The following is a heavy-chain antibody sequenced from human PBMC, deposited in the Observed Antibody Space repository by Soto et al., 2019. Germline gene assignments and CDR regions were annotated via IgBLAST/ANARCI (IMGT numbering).Heavy chain of an antibody. J-gene: IGHJ3*02. D-gene: IGHD1-26*01. CDR2: IRSKAYGGTT. CDR1: GFTCGDYA. CDR3: TRDHPGSGGGSYWDAFDI. V-gene: IGHV3-49*04. Sequence: GGSLRLSCTASGFTCGDYAMSWVRQAPGKVLEWVGFIRSKAYGGTTEYAASVKGRFTISRDDSKSIAYLQMNSLKTEDTAVYYCTRDHPGSGGGSYWDAFDIWGQGXMVTVSS.